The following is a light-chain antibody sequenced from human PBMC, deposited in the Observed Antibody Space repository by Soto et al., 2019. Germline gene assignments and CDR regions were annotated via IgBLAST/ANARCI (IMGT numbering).Light chain of an antibody. Sequence: EIVMTHSPATLSVSPWERATLSCSASQSVSSNLAWYQQKPGQAPRLLIYGASTRATGIPARFSGSGSGTEFTLTISSLQSEDFAVYYCQQYNNWPPWTFGQGTKVDIK. CDR1: QSVSSN. V-gene: IGKV3-15*01. CDR3: QQYNNWPPWT. CDR2: GAS. J-gene: IGKJ1*01.